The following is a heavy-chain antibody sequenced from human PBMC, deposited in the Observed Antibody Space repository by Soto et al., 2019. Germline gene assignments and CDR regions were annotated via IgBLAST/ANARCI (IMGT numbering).Heavy chain of an antibody. D-gene: IGHD1-1*01. V-gene: IGHV4-39*01. J-gene: IGHJ5*01. CDR2: TYYNGIT. CDR1: GVSINSNSFY. Sequence: SETLSLTCIVSGVSINSNSFYWGWVRQPPGKGLEWIASTYYNGITFSSPSLRSRVTVSVDTSRNRLSLEVRSVTAADTAVYYCAIQRRDTNFQTPYTWFDSWCRGTLVT. CDR3: AIQRRDTNFQTPYTWFDS.